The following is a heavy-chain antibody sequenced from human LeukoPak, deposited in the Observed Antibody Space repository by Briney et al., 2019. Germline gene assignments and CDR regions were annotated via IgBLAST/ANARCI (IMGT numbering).Heavy chain of an antibody. CDR2: IRFDGSNK. D-gene: IGHD3-10*01. CDR1: GFTFSRYG. V-gene: IGHV3-30*02. Sequence: GGSLRLSCAASGFTFSRYGMHWVRQAPGKGLEWVALIRFDGSNKYYADSVKGRFTISRDNSKNTLYLQMNSLRPEDTAVYYCANKEGMTIDYWGQGTLVTVPS. CDR3: ANKEGMTIDY. J-gene: IGHJ4*02.